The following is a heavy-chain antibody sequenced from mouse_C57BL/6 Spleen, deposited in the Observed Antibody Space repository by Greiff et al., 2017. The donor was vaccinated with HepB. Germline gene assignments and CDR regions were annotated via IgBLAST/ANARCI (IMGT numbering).Heavy chain of an antibody. CDR3: ARIIYYYGRRYGYFDY. D-gene: IGHD1-1*01. V-gene: IGHV1-82*01. J-gene: IGHJ2*01. CDR2: IYPGDGDT. Sequence: VQLQESGPELVKPGASVKISCKASGYAFSSSWMNWVKQRPGKGLEWIGRIYPGDGDTNYNGKFKGKATLTADKSSSTAYMQLSSLTSEDSAVYFCARIIYYYGRRYGYFDYWGQGTTLTVSS. CDR1: GYAFSSSW.